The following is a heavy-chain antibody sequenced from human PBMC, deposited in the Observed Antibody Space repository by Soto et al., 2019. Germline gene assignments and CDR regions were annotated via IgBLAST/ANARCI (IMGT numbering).Heavy chain of an antibody. V-gene: IGHV1-2*02. CDR2: INPTSGGT. J-gene: IGHJ4*02. CDR3: ARDPDYGDYWGYFFDS. D-gene: IGHD4-17*01. Sequence: QVQLVQSGAEVKKPGASVKVSCKTSGYTFAAYYIHWIRQAPGQGLEWMGWINPTSGGTVYAQNFQDRVTMTRDTSISTADMELRRLNSDDTAVYYCARDPDYGDYWGYFFDSWGQGTPVTVFS. CDR1: GYTFAAYY.